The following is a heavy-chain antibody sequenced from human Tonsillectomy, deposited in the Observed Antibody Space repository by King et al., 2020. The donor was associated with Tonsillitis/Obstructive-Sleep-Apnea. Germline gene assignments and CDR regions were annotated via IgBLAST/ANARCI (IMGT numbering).Heavy chain of an antibody. V-gene: IGHV1-69*01. CDR1: GGTFSRYA. Sequence: QLVQSGAEVKKPGSSVKVSCKASGGTFSRYAISCVRQAPGQGLEWMGGIIPIFGTANYAQKIQGRVTITADESTSTAYMELHSLRSEDTSVYYCARDSLSYANYYFMDVGGKGSSLTVPS. CDR2: IIPIFGTA. J-gene: IGHJ6*03. CDR3: ARDSLSYANYYFMDV. D-gene: IGHD1-26*01.